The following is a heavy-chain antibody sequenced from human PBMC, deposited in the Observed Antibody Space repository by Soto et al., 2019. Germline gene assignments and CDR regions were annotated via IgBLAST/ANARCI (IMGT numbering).Heavy chain of an antibody. V-gene: IGHV3-23*01. J-gene: IGHJ4*02. Sequence: GGSLRLSCAASGFTFSSYAMSWVRQAPGKGLEWVSAISGSGGSTYYADSVKGRFTISRDNSKNTLYLQMNSLRAEDTAVYYCASSGYDYYYFDYWGQGTLVTVSS. CDR3: ASSGYDYYYFDY. CDR2: ISGSGGST. CDR1: GFTFSSYA. D-gene: IGHD5-12*01.